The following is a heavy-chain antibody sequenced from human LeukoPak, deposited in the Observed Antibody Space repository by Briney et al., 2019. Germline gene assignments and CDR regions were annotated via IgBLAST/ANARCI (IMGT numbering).Heavy chain of an antibody. D-gene: IGHD1-1*01. J-gene: IGHJ6*02. CDR2: IPYDGSNK. CDR1: GFTFSSYG. V-gene: IGHV3-30*18. CDR3: AKDRLEAAFYYYYGMDV. Sequence: GGSLRLSCAASGFTFSSYGMHWVRQAPGKGLEWVAVIPYDGSNKYYADSVKGRFTISRDNSKNTLYLQMNSLRAEDTAVYYCAKDRLEAAFYYYYGMDVWGQGTTVTASS.